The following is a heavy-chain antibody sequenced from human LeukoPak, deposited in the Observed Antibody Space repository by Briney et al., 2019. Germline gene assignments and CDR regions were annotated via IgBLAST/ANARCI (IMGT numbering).Heavy chain of an antibody. J-gene: IGHJ3*02. CDR3: VRGRRDGYNPDAFDI. CDR2: IYYTGST. V-gene: IGHV4-59*11. Sequence: SETLSLTCTVSGGSISSHYWSWIRQPPGKGLEWIGYIYYTGSTKYIPSLKSRVAMSVDTSRNQFSLKLSSVTAADTAVYYCVRGRRDGYNPDAFDIWGQGTVVSVSS. CDR1: GGSISSHY. D-gene: IGHD5-24*01.